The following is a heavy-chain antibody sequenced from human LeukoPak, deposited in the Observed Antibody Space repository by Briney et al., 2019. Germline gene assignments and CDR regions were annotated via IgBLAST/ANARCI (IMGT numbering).Heavy chain of an antibody. CDR2: ISGSGGST. J-gene: IGHJ5*02. CDR3: AKDGYGSGGRWFDP. Sequence: PGGSLRLSCAASGFTFSSYGMSWVRQAPGKGLEWVSAISGSGGSTYYADSVKGRFTISRDNSKNTLYLQMNGLRAEDSAVYFCAKDGYGSGGRWFDPWGRGTLVTVSS. CDR1: GFTFSSYG. V-gene: IGHV3-23*01. D-gene: IGHD3-10*01.